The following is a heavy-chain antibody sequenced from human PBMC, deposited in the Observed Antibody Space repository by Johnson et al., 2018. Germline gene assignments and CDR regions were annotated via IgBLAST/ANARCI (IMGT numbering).Heavy chain of an antibody. Sequence: VQLVQSGGGLVQPGRSLRLSCAASGFTFDDYAMHWVRQAPGKGLEWVSGISWNSGSIGYADSVKGRFTISRDNSKNTLYLQMNSLRAEDTAVYYCAKDLSFGLVNYYYMDVWGKGTTVTVSS. CDR2: ISWNSGSI. J-gene: IGHJ6*03. D-gene: IGHD6-19*01. CDR3: AKDLSFGLVNYYYMDV. CDR1: GFTFDDYA. V-gene: IGHV3-9*01.